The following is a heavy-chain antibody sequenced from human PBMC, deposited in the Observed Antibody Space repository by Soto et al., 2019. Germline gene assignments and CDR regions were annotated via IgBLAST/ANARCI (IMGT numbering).Heavy chain of an antibody. CDR2: VSPPFRTS. J-gene: IGHJ6*02. CDR1: GVSFNNNG. Sequence: QVQLVQSGAEVKKPGSSVKVSCKTSGVSFNNNGIGWVRQAPGHGLEWMGGVSPPFRTSNYARKFQGRISITAHASKGTVKMELSSLTSEDTAQYYCARVLYYGSGSYYPYGMDVWGQGTTVTVSS. D-gene: IGHD3-10*01. V-gene: IGHV1-69*01. CDR3: ARVLYYGSGSYYPYGMDV.